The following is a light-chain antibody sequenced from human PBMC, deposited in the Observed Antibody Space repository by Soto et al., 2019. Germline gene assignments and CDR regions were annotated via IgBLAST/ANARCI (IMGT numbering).Light chain of an antibody. V-gene: IGLV1-44*01. CDR3: AAWDDSLNGPV. Sequence: QSVLTQPPSASGTPGQRVTISCSGSSSNIGSNPVNWYQQLPGTAPKVLIYGTNQRPSGVPDRFSGSKSGTSASLAISGLQSEDETDYYCAAWDDSLNGPVFGGGTQLTVL. J-gene: IGLJ7*01. CDR1: SSNIGSNP. CDR2: GTN.